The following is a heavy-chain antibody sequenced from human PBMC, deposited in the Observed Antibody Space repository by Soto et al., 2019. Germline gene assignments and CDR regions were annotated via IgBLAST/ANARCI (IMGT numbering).Heavy chain of an antibody. CDR3: ASANTGRLPRRGDYYYALDV. D-gene: IGHD2-15*01. CDR2: IGAADDP. V-gene: IGHV3-13*05. Sequence: QLVESGGGLTQAGGSLRLSCVGSGFFFNNYDMHWVRQVRGKGLEWVSAIGAADDPYYSVSVKGRFIVSRDNAQKSLYLQKNNRRAGDTVLYFCASANTGRLPRRGDYYYALDVWGRGTTVTVSS. J-gene: IGHJ6*02. CDR1: GFFFNNYD.